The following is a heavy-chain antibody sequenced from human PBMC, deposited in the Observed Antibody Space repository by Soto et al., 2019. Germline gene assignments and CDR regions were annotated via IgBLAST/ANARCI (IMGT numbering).Heavy chain of an antibody. Sequence: QVVLQESGPGLVKPSETLSLTCSVSGRSITSYYWSWVRQPPGKGLEWIGYIYDNGINSHNHSLKSRVTMSADTSQNQLSLKLTSVTGADTAVYYCARTYDSNGYANEFDSWGQGILVTVTS. CDR1: GRSITSYY. CDR3: ARTYDSNGYANEFDS. J-gene: IGHJ4*02. V-gene: IGHV4-59*01. CDR2: IYDNGIN. D-gene: IGHD3-22*01.